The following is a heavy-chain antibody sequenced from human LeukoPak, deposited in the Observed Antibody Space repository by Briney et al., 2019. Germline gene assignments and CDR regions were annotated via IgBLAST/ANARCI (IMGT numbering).Heavy chain of an antibody. CDR2: ISYDGTEK. D-gene: IGHD2-2*01. Sequence: GGSLRLSCAASGFTFDIYSMHWVRQAPGKGLEWVAVISYDGTEKYYTDSVKGRFNISRDNSKNRVYLQMDSLRLEDTAVYYCARDMRDCSSTSCYGWGQGTLVTVSS. J-gene: IGHJ4*02. CDR3: ARDMRDCSSTSCYG. V-gene: IGHV3-30-3*01. CDR1: GFTFDIYS.